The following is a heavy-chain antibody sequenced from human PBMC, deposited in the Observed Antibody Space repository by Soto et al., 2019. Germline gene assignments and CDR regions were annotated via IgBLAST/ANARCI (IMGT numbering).Heavy chain of an antibody. D-gene: IGHD5-12*01. J-gene: IGHJ4*02. CDR2: IYYSGST. Sequence: QVQLQESGPGLVKPSETLSLMCTVSGGSISSYYWSWIRQPPGKGLEWIGYIYYSGSTNYNPSLKGRVTISVDTAKNQFSLKLSSVTAADTAVYSCARERRDGYKHYFDYWGQGTLVTVSS. CDR1: GGSISSYY. CDR3: ARERRDGYKHYFDY. V-gene: IGHV4-59*01.